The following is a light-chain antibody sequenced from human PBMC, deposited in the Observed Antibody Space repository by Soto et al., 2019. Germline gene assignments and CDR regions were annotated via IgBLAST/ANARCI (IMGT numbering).Light chain of an antibody. Sequence: EFLVRQSPSPLSLSPGERGTRVGRASQSISRTYIAWYQQRPGQAPRLLIYDASTRATDIPARFSGSGSRTEFTLTLTSLQSDDFAVYYCQEYSHWPPTFGGGTKVDIK. CDR2: DAS. CDR3: QEYSHWPPT. V-gene: IGKV3-15*01. CDR1: QSISRT. J-gene: IGKJ4*01.